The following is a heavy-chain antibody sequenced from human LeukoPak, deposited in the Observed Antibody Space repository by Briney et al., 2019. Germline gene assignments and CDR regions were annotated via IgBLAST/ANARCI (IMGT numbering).Heavy chain of an antibody. CDR1: GGSISYYY. V-gene: IGHV4-59*12. D-gene: IGHD1-26*01. J-gene: IGHJ3*02. CDR3: ARERSPGSYYDAFDI. CDR2: IYYSGST. Sequence: SETLSPTCTVSGGSISYYYWSWIRQPPGKGLEWIGYIYYSGSTNYNPSLKSRVTISVDTSKNQFSLKLSSVTAADTAVYYCARERSPGSYYDAFDIWGQGTMVTVSS.